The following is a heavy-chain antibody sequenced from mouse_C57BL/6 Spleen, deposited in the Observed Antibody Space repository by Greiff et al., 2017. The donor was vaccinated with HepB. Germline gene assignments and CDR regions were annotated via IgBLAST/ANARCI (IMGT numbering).Heavy chain of an antibody. J-gene: IGHJ3*01. CDR3: ARRYYGSSYGFAY. CDR2: IDPNSGGT. D-gene: IGHD1-1*01. Sequence: QVQLQQPGAELVMPGASVKLSCKASGYTFTSYWMHWVKQRPGRGLEWIGRIDPNSGGTKYNEKFKSKATLTVDKPSSTAYMQLSSLTSEDSAVYYCARRYYGSSYGFAYWGQGTLVTVSA. CDR1: GYTFTSYW. V-gene: IGHV1-72*01.